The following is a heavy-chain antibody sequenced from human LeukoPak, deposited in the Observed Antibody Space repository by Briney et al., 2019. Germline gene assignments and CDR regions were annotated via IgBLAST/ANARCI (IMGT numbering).Heavy chain of an antibody. J-gene: IGHJ4*02. CDR2: ISAYNGNT. Sequence: ASVKVSCKASGGTFSSYAISWVRQAPGQGLEWMGWISAYNGNTNYAQKLQGRVTMTTDTSTSTAYMELRSLRSDDTAVYYCARDPRELLRAQSYFDYWGQGTLVTVSS. CDR1: GGTFSSYA. D-gene: IGHD1-26*01. V-gene: IGHV1-18*01. CDR3: ARDPRELLRAQSYFDY.